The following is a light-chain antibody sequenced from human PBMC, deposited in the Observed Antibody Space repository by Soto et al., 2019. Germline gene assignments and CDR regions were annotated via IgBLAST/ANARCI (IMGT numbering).Light chain of an antibody. Sequence: DTQITQSPSPLSASVEDRVIITCRASQSISNHLNWYQQKPGKAPKLLIFAASNLYTGVPSRFSGSRSGTEFTLTISSLQSEDFAVYYCQQYNNWPPWTSAQRAKVDI. V-gene: IGKV1-17*01. CDR2: AAS. CDR1: QSISNH. J-gene: IGKJ1*01. CDR3: QQYNNWPPWT.